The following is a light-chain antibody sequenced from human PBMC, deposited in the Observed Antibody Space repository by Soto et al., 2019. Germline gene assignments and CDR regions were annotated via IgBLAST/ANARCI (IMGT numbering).Light chain of an antibody. CDR3: QQYGSSPLYX. Sequence: EIVLTQSPGTXSLSPGERATXXXRASQSVSSSYLAWYQQKPGQAPRLLIYGASSRATGIPDRFSGSGSGTDFTLTISRLEPEDFAVYYCQQYGSSPLYXXGQGTKLEIK. CDR2: GAS. CDR1: QSVSSSY. J-gene: IGKJ2*01. V-gene: IGKV3-20*01.